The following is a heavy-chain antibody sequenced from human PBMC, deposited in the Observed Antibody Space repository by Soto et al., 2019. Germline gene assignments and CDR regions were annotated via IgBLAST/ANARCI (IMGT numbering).Heavy chain of an antibody. J-gene: IGHJ4*02. D-gene: IGHD2-15*01. CDR3: ARYCSGGTCYDRIDY. CDR2: IYHGGTT. V-gene: IGHV4-31*11. CDR1: GGSIDSAGSY. Sequence: PSETLSLTCAVSGGSIDSAGSYWSWIRQIPGRGLEWIGHIYHGGTTDYNPSLKSRITMSVDTSKNQFSLELNSVTAADTAVYCCARYCSGGTCYDRIDYWGQGTLVTVSS.